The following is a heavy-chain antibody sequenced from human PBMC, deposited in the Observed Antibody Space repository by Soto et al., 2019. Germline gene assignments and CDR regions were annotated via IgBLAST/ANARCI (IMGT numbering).Heavy chain of an antibody. Sequence: PSETLSLTCTFSVVSISSYYWNCVRQPAGEGLEWIGRIYSSGSTNYNPSLKSRVTMSVDTSKNQFSLKLTSVTAADTAVYYCARSRTSDTSNYYYYFEYWGQGALVIVSS. V-gene: IGHV4-4*07. D-gene: IGHD3-22*01. CDR1: VVSISSYY. CDR2: IYSSGST. J-gene: IGHJ4*02. CDR3: ARSRTSDTSNYYYYFEY.